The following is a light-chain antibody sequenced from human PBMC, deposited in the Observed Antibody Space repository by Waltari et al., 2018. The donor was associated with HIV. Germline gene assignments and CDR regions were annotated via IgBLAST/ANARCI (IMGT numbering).Light chain of an antibody. CDR3: CSYAASYIYV. J-gene: IGLJ1*01. CDR2: DVT. Sequence: QSALTQPRSVSGSPGQSVTISCAGSTSYVGRYGYVPWYQQLPGNAPKVIIYDVTKRPSGVPDRFSGSKSGNTAFLTISGLQAEDEADYYCCSYAASYIYVFGVGTKVTVL. V-gene: IGLV2-11*01. CDR1: TSYVGRYGY.